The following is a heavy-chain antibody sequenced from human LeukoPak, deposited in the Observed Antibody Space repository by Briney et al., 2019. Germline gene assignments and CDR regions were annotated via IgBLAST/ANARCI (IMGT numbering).Heavy chain of an antibody. CDR1: GFTFSSYD. CDR2: IGTAGDT. CDR3: ARGTYYYDSSGYGGLAFDI. D-gene: IGHD3-22*01. J-gene: IGHJ3*02. Sequence: GGSLRLSCAASGFTFSSYDMHWVRHATGKGLEWVSAIGTAGDTYYPGSVKGRFTISRENAKNSLYLQMNSLRAGDTAVYYCARGTYYYDSSGYGGLAFDIWGQGTMVTVSS. V-gene: IGHV3-13*01.